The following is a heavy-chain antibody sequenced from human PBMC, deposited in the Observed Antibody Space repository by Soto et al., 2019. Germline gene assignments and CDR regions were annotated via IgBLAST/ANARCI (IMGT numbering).Heavy chain of an antibody. CDR1: GFTFSSYT. D-gene: IGHD1-1*01. CDR3: ARAQGTGAFDI. CDR2: ISYDGSNK. V-gene: IGHV3-30*04. J-gene: IGHJ3*02. Sequence: GGSLRLSCAASGFTFSSYTMHWVRQAPGKGLEWVAVISYDGSNKYYADSVKGRFTISRDNSKNTLYLQMNSLRAEDTAVYYCARAQGTGAFDIWGQGTMVTVSS.